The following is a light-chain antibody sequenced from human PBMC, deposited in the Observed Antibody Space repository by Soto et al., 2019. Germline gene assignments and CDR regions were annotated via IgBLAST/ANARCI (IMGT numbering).Light chain of an antibody. J-gene: IGLJ2*01. CDR3: QAWGTGVV. CDR2: LHSDGSH. V-gene: IGLV4-69*01. CDR1: SGHSSYA. Sequence: QPVLTQSPSASASLGASVRLTCTLSSGHSSYAIAWHQQQPEKGPRYLMKLHSDGSHSKGDGIPDRFSGSSSGAERYLTISSLQSEDEADYFCQAWGTGVVFGGGTKLTVL.